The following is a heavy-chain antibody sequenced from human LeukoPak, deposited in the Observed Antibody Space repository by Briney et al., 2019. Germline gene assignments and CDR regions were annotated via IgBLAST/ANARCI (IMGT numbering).Heavy chain of an antibody. Sequence: ASVKDSCKTSGFTFNSYYLHWVRQAPGQGLEWMGVINPSDGSTEYAQRFQGRVTMTRDKSTSTVYMELSRLRTEDTAVYYCAKEGRFVGLLIYKPFEFWGQGTLVTVSS. CDR3: AKEGRFVGLLIYKPFEF. J-gene: IGHJ4*02. CDR1: GFTFNSYY. CDR2: INPSDGST. V-gene: IGHV1-46*02. D-gene: IGHD5-12*01.